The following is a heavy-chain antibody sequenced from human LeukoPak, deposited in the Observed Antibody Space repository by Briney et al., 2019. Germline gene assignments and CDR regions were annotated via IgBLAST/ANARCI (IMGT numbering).Heavy chain of an antibody. Sequence: SETLSLTCTVSGYSISSGYYWGWIRQPPGKGLEWIGSIYHSGSTYYNPSLKSRVTVSVDTSKNQFSLKLSSVTAADTAVYYCARGDYDILTGYFRNRFDPWGQGTLVTVSS. D-gene: IGHD3-9*01. CDR1: GYSISSGYY. V-gene: IGHV4-38-2*02. J-gene: IGHJ5*02. CDR2: IYHSGST. CDR3: ARGDYDILTGYFRNRFDP.